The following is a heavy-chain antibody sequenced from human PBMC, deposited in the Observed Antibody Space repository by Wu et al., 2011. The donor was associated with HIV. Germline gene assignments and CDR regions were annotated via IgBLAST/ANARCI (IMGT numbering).Heavy chain of an antibody. J-gene: IGHJ5*02. V-gene: IGHV5-51*01. CDR3: ARFSGRDLSHNWFDP. D-gene: IGHD3-10*01. Sequence: VQLVQSGAEVKKPGSLVKISCKGSDTTLPATGSAGCARCPGKPGVDGIIYPDNSKTIYSPSFQGQVTISADKSISTASLQWSDLKVADSAMYYCARFSGRDLSHNWFDPWGQGTLVTVSS. CDR1: DTTLPATG. CDR2: IYPDNSKT.